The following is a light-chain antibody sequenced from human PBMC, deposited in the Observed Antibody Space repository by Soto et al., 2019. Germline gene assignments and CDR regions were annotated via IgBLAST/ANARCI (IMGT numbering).Light chain of an antibody. CDR1: QSVSSN. J-gene: IGKJ1*01. V-gene: IGKV3-15*01. CDR3: QQYNHWPRA. CDR2: GVS. Sequence: EIVMTQSPATLSVSPGERATLSCRASQSVSSNLAWYQQRPGQAPRLLIYGVSTRATGVPARFSGSGSGTDFTLTISSLQSEDFAVYHCQQYNHWPRAFGQGTNVEIK.